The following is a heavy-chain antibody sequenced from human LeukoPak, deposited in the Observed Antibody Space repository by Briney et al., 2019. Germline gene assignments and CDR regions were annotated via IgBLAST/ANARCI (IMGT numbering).Heavy chain of an antibody. CDR3: ARGGRGDCSSTSCYSETLPISAYYYYMDV. J-gene: IGHJ6*03. CDR1: GGTFSSYA. Sequence: ASVKVSCKASGGTFSSYAISWVRHAPGQGLEWMGVIIPIFGTANYAQKSQGRVTITTDESTSTAYMELSSLRSEDTAVYYCARGGRGDCSSTSCYSETLPISAYYYYMDVWGKGTTVTVSS. CDR2: IIPIFGTA. V-gene: IGHV1-69*05. D-gene: IGHD2-2*01.